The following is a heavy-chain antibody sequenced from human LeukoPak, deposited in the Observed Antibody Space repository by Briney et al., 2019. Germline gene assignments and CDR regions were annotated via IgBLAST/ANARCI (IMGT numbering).Heavy chain of an antibody. Sequence: PGGSLRLSCAASGFTVSSNYMSWVRQAPGKGLEWVSVIYSGGSTYYADSVKGRFTISRNNSKNTLYLQMNSLRAEDTAVYYCARGGYGDPYDFDYWGQGTLVTVSS. CDR2: IYSGGST. CDR1: GFTVSSNY. D-gene: IGHD4-17*01. J-gene: IGHJ4*02. V-gene: IGHV3-53*01. CDR3: ARGGYGDPYDFDY.